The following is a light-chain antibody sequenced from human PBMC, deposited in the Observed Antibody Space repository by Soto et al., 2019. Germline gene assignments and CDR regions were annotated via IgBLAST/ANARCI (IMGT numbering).Light chain of an antibody. CDR2: GAS. Sequence: EIVLTQSPGTLSLSPGERATLNCRASQSVRSSYLAWYQQQPGQAPRLLIHGASRRATVIPDRFSGSGSGTDFTLTINRLEPEDFAVYYCHHYGSSPYTFGLGTRLEIK. CDR3: HHYGSSPYT. V-gene: IGKV3-20*01. J-gene: IGKJ5*01. CDR1: QSVRSSY.